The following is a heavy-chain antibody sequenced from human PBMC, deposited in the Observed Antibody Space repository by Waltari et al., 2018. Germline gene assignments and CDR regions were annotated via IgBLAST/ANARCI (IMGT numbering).Heavy chain of an antibody. CDR3: AKDDFSQWELHTN. D-gene: IGHD1-26*01. CDR1: GFTFSSYT. CDR2: ISGSGGRT. Sequence: EVQLLESGGGLVQPGGSLRLSCAASGFTFSSYTMSWVRRAPGKGLEWVSAISGSGGRTYYADSVKGRFTLSRDNSKNTLYLQMNSLRADDTAVYYCAKDDFSQWELHTNWGQGTLVTVSS. V-gene: IGHV3-23*01. J-gene: IGHJ4*02.